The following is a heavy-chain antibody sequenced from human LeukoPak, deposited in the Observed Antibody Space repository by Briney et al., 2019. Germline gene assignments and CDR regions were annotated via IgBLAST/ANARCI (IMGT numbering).Heavy chain of an antibody. CDR2: ISGSGGST. V-gene: IGHV3-23*01. D-gene: IGHD3-10*01. Sequence: GGSLRLSCAASGFTFSSYAMSWVRQAPGKGLEWVSAISGSGGSTYYADSVKGRFTISRDNSKNTLYLQMNSLRAEDTAVYYCGKDYYGSGSWYNWFDPWGQGTLVTVSS. CDR1: GFTFSSYA. J-gene: IGHJ5*02. CDR3: GKDYYGSGSWYNWFDP.